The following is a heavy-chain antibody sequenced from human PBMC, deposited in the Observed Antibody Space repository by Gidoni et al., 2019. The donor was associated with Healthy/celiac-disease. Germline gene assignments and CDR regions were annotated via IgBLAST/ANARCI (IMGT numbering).Heavy chain of an antibody. CDR2: INPNSGGT. V-gene: IGHV1-2*02. D-gene: IGHD2-15*01. J-gene: IGHJ4*02. CDR1: GYTFTGYY. CDR3: ARDLLGYCSGGSCYSGLDY. Sequence: QVQLVQSGAAVKKPGASVKVSCKASGYTFTGYYMHWVRPAPGQGLEWMGWINPNSGGTNYAQKFQGRVTMTRDTSISTAYMELSRLRSDDTAVYYCARDLLGYCSGGSCYSGLDYWGQGTLVTVSS.